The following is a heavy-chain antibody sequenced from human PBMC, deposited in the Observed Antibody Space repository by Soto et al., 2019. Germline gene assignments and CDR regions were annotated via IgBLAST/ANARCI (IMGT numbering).Heavy chain of an antibody. V-gene: IGHV3-30*18. D-gene: IGHD6-13*01. CDR3: AKDQGIAASHGID. J-gene: IGHJ3*01. CDR1: GFTFNNYG. Sequence: QVQLVESGGGVVQPGTSLRLSCAASGFTFNNYGMHWVRQAPGTGLEWVAAISNDGSDKYYADSVKGRLTISRDNSKKTLYLQMDSLRAEDTAVYYCAKDQGIAASHGIDWGQGTMVTVSS. CDR2: ISNDGSDK.